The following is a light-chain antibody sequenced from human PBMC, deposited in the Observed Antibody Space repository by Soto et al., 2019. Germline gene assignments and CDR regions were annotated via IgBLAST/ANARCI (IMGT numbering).Light chain of an antibody. V-gene: IGLV4-69*01. CDR1: SGHSSYA. J-gene: IGLJ2*01. CDR3: QTSGSGIPVV. CDR2: LNSDGSH. Sequence: QPVLTQSPSASASLGASVKLTCTLSSGHSSYAIAWHQQQPEKGPRYLMKLNSDGSHSKGDGIPDRFSGSSSGAERYLTISSLQSEDEADYYCQTSGSGIPVVFGGGTKLTVL.